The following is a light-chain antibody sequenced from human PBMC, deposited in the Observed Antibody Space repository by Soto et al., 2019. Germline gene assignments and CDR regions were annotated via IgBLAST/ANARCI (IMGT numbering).Light chain of an antibody. CDR2: GAS. CDR1: QSVSSTY. CDR3: QQYGSSPRGI. V-gene: IGKV3-20*01. J-gene: IGKJ4*01. Sequence: EIVLTQSPGTLSLSPGERATLSCRASQSVSSTYAAWYQQKRGQAPRLLIYGASSRATGIPDRFSGSGSGTDFTLTISRLETEDFAVYYCQQYGSSPRGIFGGGTKVEIK.